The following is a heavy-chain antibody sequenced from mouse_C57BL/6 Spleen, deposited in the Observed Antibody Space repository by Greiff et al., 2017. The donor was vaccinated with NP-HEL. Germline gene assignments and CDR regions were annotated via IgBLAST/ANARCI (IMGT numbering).Heavy chain of an antibody. V-gene: IGHV5-4*01. CDR2: ISDGGSYT. CDR3: AREGLLRRYFDY. J-gene: IGHJ2*01. D-gene: IGHD1-1*01. Sequence: EVQLVESGGGLVKPGGSLKLSCAASGFTFSSYAMSWVRQTPEKRLEWVATISDGGSYTYYPDNVKGRFTISRDNAKNNLYLQMSHLKSEDTAMYYCAREGLLRRYFDYWGQGTTLTVSS. CDR1: GFTFSSYA.